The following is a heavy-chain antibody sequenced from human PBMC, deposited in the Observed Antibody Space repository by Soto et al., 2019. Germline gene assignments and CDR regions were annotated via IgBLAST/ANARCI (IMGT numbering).Heavy chain of an antibody. Sequence: QVQLVESGGGVVQPGSSLRLSCAASGFTFSSYGMHWVRQAPGKGLEWVAVISYDGSNKYYADSVKGRFTISRDNSKNTLYLQMNSLRAEDTAVYYCAKDPSLYGLRNWFDPWGQGTLVTVSS. J-gene: IGHJ5*02. CDR2: ISYDGSNK. CDR3: AKDPSLYGLRNWFDP. CDR1: GFTFSSYG. D-gene: IGHD2-8*01. V-gene: IGHV3-30*18.